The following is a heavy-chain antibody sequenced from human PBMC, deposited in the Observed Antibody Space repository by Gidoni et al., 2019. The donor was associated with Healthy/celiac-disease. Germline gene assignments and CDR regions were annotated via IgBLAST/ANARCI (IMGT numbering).Heavy chain of an antibody. V-gene: IGHV1-3*01. Sequence: QVQLVQSGAEVKKPGASVKVSCKASGYTFTSYAMHWVRQAPGQRLEWMGWINAGNGNTKYSQKFQGRVTITRDTSASTAYMELSSLRSEDTAVYYCARVGGGLDAFDIWGQGTMVTVSS. CDR2: INAGNGNT. CDR3: ARVGGGLDAFDI. CDR1: GYTFTSYA. J-gene: IGHJ3*02.